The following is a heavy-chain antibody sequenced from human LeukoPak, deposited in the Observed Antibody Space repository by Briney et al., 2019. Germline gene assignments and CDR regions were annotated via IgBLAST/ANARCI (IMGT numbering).Heavy chain of an antibody. CDR2: IRSKAYGGTT. J-gene: IGHJ4*02. Sequence: GGSLRLSCIASGFTFGDYAMSWVRQAPGKGLEWVGFIRSKAYGGTTEYAASVKGRFTISRDDSKSIAYLQMSSLKTEGTAVYYCAKPGSSRGIAGRRPTKYYFDYWGQGTLVTVSS. CDR1: GFTFGDYA. V-gene: IGHV3-49*04. CDR3: AKPGSSRGIAGRRPTKYYFDY. D-gene: IGHD6-6*01.